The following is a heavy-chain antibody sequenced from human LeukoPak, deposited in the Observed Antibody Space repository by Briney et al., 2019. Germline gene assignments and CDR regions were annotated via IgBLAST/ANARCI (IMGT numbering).Heavy chain of an antibody. CDR3: ARGDYDFWSGFEYRDNWFDP. CDR1: GYTLTELS. Sequence: ASVKVSCKVSGYTLTELSMHWVRQAPGKGLEWMGGFDPEDGETIYAQKFQGRVTMTEDTSTDTAYMEPSSLRSEDTAVYYCARGDYDFWSGFEYRDNWFDPWGQGTLVTVSS. CDR2: FDPEDGET. V-gene: IGHV1-24*01. D-gene: IGHD3-3*01. J-gene: IGHJ5*02.